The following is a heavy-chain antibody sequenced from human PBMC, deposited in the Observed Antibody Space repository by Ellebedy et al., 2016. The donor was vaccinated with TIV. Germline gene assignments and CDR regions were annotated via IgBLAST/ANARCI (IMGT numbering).Heavy chain of an antibody. D-gene: IGHD3-10*01. CDR1: GFPFTGYY. Sequence: AASVKVSCKASGFPFTGYYIHWVRQAPGQGLEWMGWINPNSGGTKFAQKFQDRATMTRDTSIDTAYIEVSSLRSDDTAVYYCARDDSAYYYGSGSYHPFDFWGQGTLVTVSS. V-gene: IGHV1-2*02. CDR3: ARDDSAYYYGSGSYHPFDF. J-gene: IGHJ4*02. CDR2: INPNSGGT.